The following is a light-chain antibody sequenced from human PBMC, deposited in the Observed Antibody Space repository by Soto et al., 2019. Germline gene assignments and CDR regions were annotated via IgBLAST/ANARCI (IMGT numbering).Light chain of an antibody. J-gene: IGKJ5*01. V-gene: IGKV3-20*01. CDR3: QQYGSSPRT. CDR2: DVS. CDR1: QSVSSNY. Sequence: EIVLTQSPGTLSLSPGERASLSCRASQSVSSNYLAWYQHKSGQAPSLLIYDVSRRATGIPERFSGSGSGTEFTLTISSLQSEDFAVYYCQQYGSSPRTFGQGTRLEI.